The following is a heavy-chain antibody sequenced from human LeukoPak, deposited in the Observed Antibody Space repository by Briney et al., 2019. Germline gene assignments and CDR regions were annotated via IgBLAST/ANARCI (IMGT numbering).Heavy chain of an antibody. Sequence: ASVKVSCKASGYTFTGYYMHWVRQAPGQGLEWMGWMNPNSGGTSYAQKFQGRVTMTRDTSISTAYMELSRLRSDDTAVYYCARSIRFYYYMDVWGKGTTVTISS. CDR1: GYTFTGYY. V-gene: IGHV1-2*02. CDR2: MNPNSGGT. CDR3: ARSIRFYYYMDV. J-gene: IGHJ6*03.